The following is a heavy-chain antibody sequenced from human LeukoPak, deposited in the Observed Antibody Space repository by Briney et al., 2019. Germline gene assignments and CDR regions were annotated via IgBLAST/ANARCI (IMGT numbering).Heavy chain of an antibody. V-gene: IGHV3-23*01. J-gene: IGHJ4*02. D-gene: IGHD3-10*01. Sequence: GGSLRLSCAASGFTFSSYAMSWVRQAPGKGLEWVSAISGSGGSTYYADSVKGRFTISRDNSKNTLYLQMNSLRAEDTAVYYCAKYSLSYGSGSYYNWFDYWGQGTLVTVSS. CDR1: GFTFSSYA. CDR2: ISGSGGST. CDR3: AKYSLSYGSGSYYNWFDY.